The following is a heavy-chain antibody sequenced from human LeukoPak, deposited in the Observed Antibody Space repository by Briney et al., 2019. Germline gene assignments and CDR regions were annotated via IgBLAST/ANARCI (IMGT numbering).Heavy chain of an antibody. J-gene: IGHJ4*02. CDR2: IYPGDSDT. CDR1: GYRFTSSW. CDR3: TRLPQWGGTYHFDY. D-gene: IGHD1-26*01. V-gene: IGHV5-51*01. Sequence: GESLKISCKGSGYRFTSSWIGWVRQMPGKGLEWMGIIYPGDSDTRYSPSFQGQVTISADKSISTAYLQWSSLKASDTAMYYCTRLPQWGGTYHFDYWGQGTLLTVSS.